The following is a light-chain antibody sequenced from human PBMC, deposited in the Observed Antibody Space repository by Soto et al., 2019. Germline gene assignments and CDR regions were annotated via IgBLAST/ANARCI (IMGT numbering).Light chain of an antibody. CDR2: DVS. V-gene: IGLV2-14*03. Sequence: QSVLTQPASVSGSSGQSITISCTGISSDVGGYNYVSWYQQLPGKAPKLIIYDVSNRPSGVSNRFSASKSANAASLTISGLQAEDEADYYCSSYTSSSTLYVFGTGTKLTVL. CDR3: SSYTSSSTLYV. CDR1: SSDVGGYNY. J-gene: IGLJ1*01.